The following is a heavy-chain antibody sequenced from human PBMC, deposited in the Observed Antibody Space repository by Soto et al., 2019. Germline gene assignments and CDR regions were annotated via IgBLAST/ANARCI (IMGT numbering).Heavy chain of an antibody. J-gene: IGHJ4*03. CDR1: GFSFSEYY. CDR2: ISNTSRTI. CDR3: VRRDFGDYADSFHP. V-gene: IGHV3-11*01. Sequence: PGGSLQLSCAASGFSFSEYYMTWIRQAPGKGLEWLSYISNTSRTIYYAESVKGRFTISRDNAANLLYLQMKSLRAEDTAVYYCVRRDFGDYADSFHPWGRGTLVTVSS. D-gene: IGHD4-17*01.